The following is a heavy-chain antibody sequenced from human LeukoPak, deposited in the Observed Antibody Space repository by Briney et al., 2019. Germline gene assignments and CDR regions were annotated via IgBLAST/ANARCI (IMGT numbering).Heavy chain of an antibody. CDR3: AKGGTDQLPGDYFDY. V-gene: IGHV3-33*03. D-gene: IGHD2-2*01. Sequence: PGGSLRLSCAASGFTFSSFGMRWVRQAPGKGLEWVAVIWYDVSNKYYADSVKGRFTISRDNAKNSLYLQMNSLRAEDTALYYCAKGGTDQLPGDYFDYWGQGTLVTVSS. J-gene: IGHJ4*02. CDR2: IWYDVSNK. CDR1: GFTFSSFG.